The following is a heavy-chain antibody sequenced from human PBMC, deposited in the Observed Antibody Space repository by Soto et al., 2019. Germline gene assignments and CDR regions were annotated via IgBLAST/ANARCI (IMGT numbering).Heavy chain of an antibody. Sequence: QVQLQESGPGLVKPSETLSLTCTVTGGSISTYYWSWIRQPPGKGLEWIGHIYYTGNTNYNPSLNSRGTVAADTSTNRSSRRLRSESAADTAGYYWARAQSCEFHNWFDPGGQGTLVTVSS. V-gene: IGHV4-59*13. CDR2: IYYTGNT. CDR1: GGSISTYY. CDR3: ARAQSCEFHNWFDP. D-gene: IGHD3-10*01. J-gene: IGHJ5*02.